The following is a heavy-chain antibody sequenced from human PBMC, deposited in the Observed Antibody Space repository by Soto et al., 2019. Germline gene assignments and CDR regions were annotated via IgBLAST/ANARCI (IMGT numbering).Heavy chain of an antibody. J-gene: IGHJ3*02. V-gene: IGHV3-23*01. CDR3: AKTHDYGVSLMALFAFDI. CDR2: ISGSGGST. D-gene: IGHD4-17*01. Sequence: GGSLRLSCAASGFTFSSYAMSWVRQAPGKGLEWVSAISGSGGSTYYADSVKGRFTISRDNSKNTLYLQMNSLRAEDTAVYYCAKTHDYGVSLMALFAFDIWGQGTMVTVSS. CDR1: GFTFSSYA.